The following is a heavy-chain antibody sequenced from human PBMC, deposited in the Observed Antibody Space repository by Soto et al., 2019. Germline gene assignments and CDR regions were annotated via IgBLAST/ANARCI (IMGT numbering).Heavy chain of an antibody. J-gene: IGHJ6*03. CDR1: GDSVSSNSAA. CDR2: TYYRSKWYN. Sequence: KQSQTLSLTCAISGDSVSSNSAAWNWIRQSPSRGLEWLGRTYYRSKWYNDYAVSVKSRITINPDTSKNQFSLQLNSVTPEDTAVYYCAREGSYSSSPDYYYYYMDVWGKGTTVTVSS. CDR3: AREGSYSSSPDYYYYYMDV. D-gene: IGHD6-6*01. V-gene: IGHV6-1*01.